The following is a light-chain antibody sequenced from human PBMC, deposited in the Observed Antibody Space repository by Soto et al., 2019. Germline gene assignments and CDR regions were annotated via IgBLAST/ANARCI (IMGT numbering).Light chain of an antibody. Sequence: VLTKSPATLSLSQGKRASLSCRASQNISSYLIWYQQKPGQAPRLLIYDVSNRATGIPARFSGSGSGTDFTLTISSLEPEDFAVYYCKQRSNWPRTFGQGTKVDIK. V-gene: IGKV3-11*01. J-gene: IGKJ1*01. CDR1: QNISSY. CDR2: DVS. CDR3: KQRSNWPRT.